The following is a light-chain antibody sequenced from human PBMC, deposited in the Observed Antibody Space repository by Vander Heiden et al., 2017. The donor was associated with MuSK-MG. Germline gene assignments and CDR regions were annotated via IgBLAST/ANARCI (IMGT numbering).Light chain of an antibody. J-gene: IGKJ1*01. CDR1: QSLLHSNGYNY. V-gene: IGKV2-28*01. Sequence: DLVMTHSPLPLPVTPGEPASISCRSSQSLLHSNGYNYLDWYLQKPGQSPQLLIYLGSNRDSGVPDRFSGSGSGTDFTLKISRVEAEDVGVYYCMQALQTPWTFGQGTKVEIK. CDR2: LGS. CDR3: MQALQTPWT.